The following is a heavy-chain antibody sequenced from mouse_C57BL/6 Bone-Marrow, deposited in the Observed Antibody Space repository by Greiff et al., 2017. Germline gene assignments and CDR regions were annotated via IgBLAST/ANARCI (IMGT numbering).Heavy chain of an antibody. CDR3: ARDIAYYYGFAY. D-gene: IGHD1-1*01. Sequence: QVKLQQPGAELVKPGASVKLSCKASGYTFTSYWMHWVKQRPGQGLEWIGMIHPNSGSTNYNEKFKSKATLTVDKSSSTAYMQLSSLTSEDSAVYYCARDIAYYYGFAYWGQGTLVTVSA. J-gene: IGHJ3*01. CDR2: IHPNSGST. V-gene: IGHV1-64*01. CDR1: GYTFTSYW.